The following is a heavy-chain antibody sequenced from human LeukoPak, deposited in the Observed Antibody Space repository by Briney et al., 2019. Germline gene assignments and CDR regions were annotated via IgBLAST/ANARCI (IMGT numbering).Heavy chain of an antibody. D-gene: IGHD6-13*01. CDR3: VLGIAAAGRHYYYYGMDV. CDR2: INTNTGNP. CDR1: GYTFTSYA. J-gene: IGHJ6*02. V-gene: IGHV7-4-1*02. Sequence: ASVKVSCKASGYTFTSYAMNWVRQAPGQGLEWMGWINTNTGNPTYAQGFTGRFVFSLDTSVSTAYLQISSLKAEDTAVYYCVLGIAAAGRHYYYYGMDVWGQGTTVTVSS.